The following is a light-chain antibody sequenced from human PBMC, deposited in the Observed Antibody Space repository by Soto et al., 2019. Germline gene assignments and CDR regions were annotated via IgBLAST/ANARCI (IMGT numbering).Light chain of an antibody. V-gene: IGKV3-11*01. CDR1: HSIGSY. CDR2: DAS. Sequence: IVLTQSPATLSLSPGERATLPCRASHSIGSYSASYQQKPGQAPGLLIYDASNRATGIPASFSGSGSGTDFTLTISSLEPEDFAVYYCHQRSNWPPNTFGQGTNLEIK. CDR3: HQRSNWPPNT. J-gene: IGKJ2*01.